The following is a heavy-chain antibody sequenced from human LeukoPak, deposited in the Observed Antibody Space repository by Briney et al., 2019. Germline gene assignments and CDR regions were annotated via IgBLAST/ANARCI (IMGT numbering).Heavy chain of an antibody. J-gene: IGHJ4*02. CDR3: ARHGGYYFDY. CDR2: IYHSGST. D-gene: IGHD3-16*01. V-gene: IGHV4-30-2*01. Sequence: SETLSLTCTVSGGSISSGGYYWSWIRQPPGKGLEWIGYIYHSGSTYYNPSLKSRVTISVDRSKNQFSLKLSSVTAADTAVYYCARHGGYYFDYWGRGSLVTVSS. CDR1: GGSISSGGYY.